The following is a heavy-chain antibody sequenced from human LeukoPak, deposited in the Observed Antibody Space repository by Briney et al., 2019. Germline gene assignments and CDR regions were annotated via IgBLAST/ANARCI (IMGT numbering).Heavy chain of an antibody. CDR2: IHSSGST. CDR3: ARDPSGLDYDSSGDY. D-gene: IGHD3-22*01. J-gene: IGHJ4*02. CDR1: GGSISSGSYY. Sequence: SETLSLTCTVSGGSISSGSYYWSWIRQPAGKGLEWIGRIHSSGSTTYNTSLKSRVTISVDRSKTQFSLKLSSVTAADTAVYYCARDPSGLDYDSSGDYWGQGALVTVSS. V-gene: IGHV4-61*02.